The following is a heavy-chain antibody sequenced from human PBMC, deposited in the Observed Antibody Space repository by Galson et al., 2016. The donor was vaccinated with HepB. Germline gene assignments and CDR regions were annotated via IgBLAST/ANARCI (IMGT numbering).Heavy chain of an antibody. CDR1: GFSRISGMR. V-gene: IGHV2-70*04. Sequence: PELVKPTQTLTLTCTFSGFSRISGMRVSWIRQPPGKAPEWLARIARAGDTFYSTSLKTRLPISKDTSKNQVVLTMTNMDPVDTATYYCERIRYYYDSSRYHEYFDYWGQGTLVTVSS. D-gene: IGHD3-22*01. CDR3: ERIRYYYDSSRYHEYFDY. J-gene: IGHJ4*02. CDR2: IARAGDT.